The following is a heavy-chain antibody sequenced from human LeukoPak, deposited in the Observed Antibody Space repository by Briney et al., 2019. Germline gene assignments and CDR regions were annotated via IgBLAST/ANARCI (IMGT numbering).Heavy chain of an antibody. CDR3: AREYYYDSSGYSVDYYYYGMDV. Sequence: ASVKVSCKTSGYTFTDYFVHWVRQAPGQGLEWMGWINPNSGGTEYAQKFLGRVTMTRDTSISTAYMELSRLRSDDTAVYFCAREYYYDSSGYSVDYYYYGMDVWGQGTTVTVSS. D-gene: IGHD3-22*01. J-gene: IGHJ6*02. CDR2: INPNSGGT. CDR1: GYTFTDYF. V-gene: IGHV1-2*02.